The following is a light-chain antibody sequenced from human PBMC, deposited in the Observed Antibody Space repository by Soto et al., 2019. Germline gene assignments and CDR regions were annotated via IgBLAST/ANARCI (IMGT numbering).Light chain of an antibody. V-gene: IGLV2-14*01. J-gene: IGLJ1*01. CDR1: SSDVGGYNF. CDR3: YSYRGYYTRV. CDR2: EVS. Sequence: QSALTQPASVSGSPGQSITISCTGTSSDVGGYNFVSWYQQHPGRAPKLLIYEVSRRPSRVSNRFSGSKSGDTASLTISGLQAEDEADYYCYSYRGYYTRVFGTGTKVTVL.